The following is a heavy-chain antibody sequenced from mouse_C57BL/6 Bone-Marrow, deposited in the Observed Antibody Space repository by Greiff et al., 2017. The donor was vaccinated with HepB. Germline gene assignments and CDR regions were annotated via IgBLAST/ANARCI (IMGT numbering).Heavy chain of an antibody. D-gene: IGHD1-1*01. V-gene: IGHV8-8*01. J-gene: IGHJ4*01. CDR3: ARTYYYGSSYDYYAMDY. CDR2: IWWDDDK. Sequence: QVTLKVSGPGILQPSQTLSLTCSFSGFSLSTFGMGVGWIRQPSGKGLEWLAHIWWDDDKYYNPALKSRLTISKDTSKNQVFLKIANVDTADTATYYCARTYYYGSSYDYYAMDYWGQGTSVTVSS. CDR1: GFSLSTFGMG.